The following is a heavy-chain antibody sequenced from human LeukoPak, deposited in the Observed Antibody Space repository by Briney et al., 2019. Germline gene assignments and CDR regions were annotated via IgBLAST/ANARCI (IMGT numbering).Heavy chain of an antibody. V-gene: IGHV4-59*11. D-gene: IGHD1-26*01. J-gene: IGHJ4*02. CDR2: RYENGGT. CDR3: ARDSGSYSFAS. CDR1: GGSISSHY. Sequence: SETLSLTCTVSGGSISSHYWSWIRQPPGKGLEWIGCRYENGGTNYNPSLESRVTLSVDTSKNQFSLRLTSVTAADTAVYFCARDSGSYSFASWGQGTLVTVSS.